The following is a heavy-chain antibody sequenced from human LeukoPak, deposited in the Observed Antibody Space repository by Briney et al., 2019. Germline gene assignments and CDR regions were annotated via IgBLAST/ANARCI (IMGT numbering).Heavy chain of an antibody. V-gene: IGHV3-53*01. CDR2: IYSGGST. CDR1: GFTVSSNY. CDR3: AREGQDSSGYKHFDY. Sequence: AGGSRRLSCAASGFTVSSNYMSWVRQAPGKGLEWVSVIYSGGSTYYADSVKGRFTISRDNSKNTLYLQMNSLRAEDTAVYYCAREGQDSSGYKHFDYWGQGTVVTVSS. D-gene: IGHD3-22*01. J-gene: IGHJ4*02.